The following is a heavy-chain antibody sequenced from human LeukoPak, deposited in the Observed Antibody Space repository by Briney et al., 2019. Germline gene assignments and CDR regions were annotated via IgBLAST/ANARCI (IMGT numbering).Heavy chain of an antibody. CDR3: AREVDSSSWLDP. CDR2: INPNSGGT. D-gene: IGHD6-13*01. Sequence: ASVKVSCKASGYTFTGYYMHWVRQAPGQGLEWMGWINPNSGGTNYAQKFQGWVTMTRDTSISTAYMELSRLRSDDTAVYYCAREVDSSSWLDPWGQGTLVTVSS. J-gene: IGHJ5*02. V-gene: IGHV1-2*04. CDR1: GYTFTGYY.